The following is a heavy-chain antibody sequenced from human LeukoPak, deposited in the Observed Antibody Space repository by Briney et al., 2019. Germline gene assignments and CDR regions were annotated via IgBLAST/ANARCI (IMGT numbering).Heavy chain of an antibody. D-gene: IGHD2-8*01. CDR1: GFTFSSYA. Sequence: QPGGPLRLSCAGSGFTFSSYAMSWVRQAPGKGLEWVSAISDTGATTYDADSVKGRFTISRDNSRSTLYLQMNSLRAEDTALYYCAKDTSIGRYCTTGVCSPFDYWGQGTLVTVSS. CDR3: AKDTSIGRYCTTGVCSPFDY. V-gene: IGHV3-23*01. CDR2: ISDTGATT. J-gene: IGHJ4*02.